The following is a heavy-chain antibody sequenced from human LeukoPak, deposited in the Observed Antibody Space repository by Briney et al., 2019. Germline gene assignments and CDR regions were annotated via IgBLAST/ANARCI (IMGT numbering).Heavy chain of an antibody. CDR1: GYSFTSYW. V-gene: IGHV5-51*01. CDR3: ARETARPAYCGGDCYPNWFDP. J-gene: IGHJ5*02. Sequence: GESLKISCKGSGYSFTSYWIGWVRQMPRKGLERMGIIYPGDSDTRYSPSFQGQVTISADKSIRTAYLQWSSLKASDTAMYYCARETARPAYCGGDCYPNWFDPWGQGTLVTVSS. D-gene: IGHD2-21*01. CDR2: IYPGDSDT.